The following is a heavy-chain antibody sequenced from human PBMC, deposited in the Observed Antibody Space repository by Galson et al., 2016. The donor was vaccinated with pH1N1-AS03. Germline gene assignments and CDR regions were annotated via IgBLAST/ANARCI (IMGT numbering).Heavy chain of an antibody. V-gene: IGHV3-7*01. D-gene: IGHD7-27*01. CDR1: GITCTGCW. J-gene: IGHJ4*02. CDR2: IMGDGSEQ. CDR3: ARTNWFDY. Sequence: SLRLSWAASGITCTGCWMSWVRQAPGKGLEWVAKIMGDGSEQVYVDSVKGRFTISRDNAKNSLYLQMDSLRAEDTAVYYCARTNWFDYWGQGTLVTVSS.